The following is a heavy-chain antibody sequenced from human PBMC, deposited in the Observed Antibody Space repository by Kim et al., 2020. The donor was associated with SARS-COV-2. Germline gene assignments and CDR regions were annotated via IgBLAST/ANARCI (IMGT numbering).Heavy chain of an antibody. D-gene: IGHD6-13*01. CDR3: ARGSFQQGFDP. J-gene: IGHJ5*02. CDR2: SKGDGSDQ. Sequence: GGSLRLSFEASGFTFSIYWMNWVRQGPGKGLVWVSRSKGDGSDQHYADFVKGRFTISRDNDKTTLHLQLNSLGVEDTATYYCARGSFQQGFDPWGQGPLITVSS. CDR1: GFTFSIYW. V-gene: IGHV3-74*01.